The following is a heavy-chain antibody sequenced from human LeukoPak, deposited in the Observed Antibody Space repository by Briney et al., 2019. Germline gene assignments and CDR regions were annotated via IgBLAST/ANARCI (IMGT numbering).Heavy chain of an antibody. CDR2: SRNKVNGYST. CDR3: ARAGLTYQSGSGSYLIGDD. V-gene: IGHV3-72*01. D-gene: IGHD3-10*01. CDR1: GFTVSSKY. J-gene: IGHJ4*02. Sequence: PGGSLRLSCAASGFTVSSKYMSWVRQAPGKGLEWVARSRNKVNGYSTEYAASVKGRFTVSRHDSTNSLYLQMNSLKVEDTAVYFCARAGLTYQSGSGSYLIGDDWGQGTLVTVSS.